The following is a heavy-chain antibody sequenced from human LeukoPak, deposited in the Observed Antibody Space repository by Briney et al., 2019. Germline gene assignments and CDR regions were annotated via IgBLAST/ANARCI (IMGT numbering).Heavy chain of an antibody. Sequence: ASVKVSCKASGYTFTSYGISWVRQAPGQGLEWMGWISAYNGNTNYAQKLQGRVTMTTDTSTSTAYMELSSLRSEDTAVYYCARSLAAAYYYYGMDVWGQGTTVTVSS. CDR2: ISAYNGNT. V-gene: IGHV1-18*01. CDR3: ARSLAAAYYYYGMDV. CDR1: GYTFTSYG. J-gene: IGHJ6*02.